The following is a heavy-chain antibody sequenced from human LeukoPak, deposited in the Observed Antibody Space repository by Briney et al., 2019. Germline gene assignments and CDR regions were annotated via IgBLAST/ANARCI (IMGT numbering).Heavy chain of an antibody. CDR2: IVIIFSTA. Sequence: SVKVSFKASGGTFTSYAVSWVREDPGPGLEWMGRIVIIFSTANYAQKFQGRGTITADESTSTDFMELSSLRSEDTAVYYCARSNYYDSSGYCDYWGQGTLVTVSS. CDR1: GGTFTSYA. CDR3: ARSNYYDSSGYCDY. J-gene: IGHJ4*02. V-gene: IGHV1-69*15. D-gene: IGHD3-22*01.